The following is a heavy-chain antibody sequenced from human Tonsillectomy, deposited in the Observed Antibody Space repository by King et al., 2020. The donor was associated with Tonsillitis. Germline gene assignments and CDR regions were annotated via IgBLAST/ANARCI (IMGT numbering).Heavy chain of an antibody. D-gene: IGHD3-9*01. CDR1: GFTFDDYA. Sequence: VQLVESGGGLVQPGRSLGLSCAASGFTFDDYAMHWVRQAPGKGLEWVSGISWNSGSIGYADSVKGRFTISRDNAKNSLYLQMNSLRAEDTALYYCAKDMSRYFDWLLSDWGQGTLVTVSS. CDR3: AKDMSRYFDWLLSD. J-gene: IGHJ4*02. CDR2: ISWNSGSI. V-gene: IGHV3-9*01.